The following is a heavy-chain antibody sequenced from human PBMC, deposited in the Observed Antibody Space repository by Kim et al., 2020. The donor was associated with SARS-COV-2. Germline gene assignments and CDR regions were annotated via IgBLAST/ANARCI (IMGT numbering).Heavy chain of an antibody. Sequence: GGSLRLSCAASGFTFSSYAMSWVRQAPGKGLEWVSALSGSGGSTYYADSVKGRFTISRDNSKNTLYLQMNSLRAEDTAVYYCARGTSLYSSDILTGYLRWKWLGTLFDYGGQVTLVTVSS. CDR3: ARGTSLYSSDILTGYLRWKWLGTLFDY. J-gene: IGHJ4*02. CDR1: GFTFSSYA. D-gene: IGHD3-9*01. CDR2: LSGSGGST. V-gene: IGHV3-23*01.